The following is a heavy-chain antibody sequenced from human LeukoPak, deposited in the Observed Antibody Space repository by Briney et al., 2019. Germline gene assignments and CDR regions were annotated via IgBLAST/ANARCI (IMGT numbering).Heavy chain of an antibody. J-gene: IGHJ4*02. V-gene: IGHV4-39*02. CDR3: ARLVAVAGVFDY. Sequence: SVTLSLTCTVSGGSISSSNYYWGWIRQPPGKGLEWIGNIYYSGSTYYNPSLKSRVTISVDTSKNHFSLKLSSVTAADTAVYYCARLVAVAGVFDYWGQGTLVTVSS. CDR1: GGSISSSNYY. CDR2: IYYSGST. D-gene: IGHD6-19*01.